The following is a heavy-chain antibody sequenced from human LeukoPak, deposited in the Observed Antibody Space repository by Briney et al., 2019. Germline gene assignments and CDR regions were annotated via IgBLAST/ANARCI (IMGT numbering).Heavy chain of an antibody. CDR1: GLTVNNNY. V-gene: IGHV3-53*01. CDR2: LYIGGNT. D-gene: IGHD5-18*01. J-gene: IGHJ4*02. Sequence: PGGSLRLSCAASGLTVNNNYMNWVRQAPGKGLEWVSALYIGGNTYYADSVRGRFTISRDNSKNTLYLQMNRLRAEDTAIYYCMTAAGYNFGQYWGQGTLVTVSS. CDR3: MTAAGYNFGQY.